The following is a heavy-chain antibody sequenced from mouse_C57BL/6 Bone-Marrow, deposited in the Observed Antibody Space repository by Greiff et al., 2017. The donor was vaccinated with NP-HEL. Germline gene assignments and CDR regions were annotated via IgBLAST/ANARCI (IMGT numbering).Heavy chain of an antibody. CDR3: ARRDYDGLDY. V-gene: IGHV5-12*01. CDR2: ISNGGGST. J-gene: IGHJ2*01. D-gene: IGHD2-3*01. Sequence: EVHLVESGGGLVQPGGSLKLSCAASGFTFSDYYMYWVRQTPEKRLEWVAYISNGGGSTYYPDTVKGRFTISRDNAKNTLYLQMSRLKSEDTAMYYCARRDYDGLDYWGQGTTLTVSS. CDR1: GFTFSDYY.